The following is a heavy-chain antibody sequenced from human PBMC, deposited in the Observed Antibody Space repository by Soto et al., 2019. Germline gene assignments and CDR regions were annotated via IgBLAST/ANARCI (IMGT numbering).Heavy chain of an antibody. CDR1: GYTFTGYY. J-gene: IGHJ4*02. CDR3: AREMGYCSGGSCYPFDY. V-gene: IGHV1-2*02. D-gene: IGHD2-15*01. CDR2: INPNSGGT. Sequence: ASVKVSCKASGYTFTGYYMHWVRQAPGQGLEWMGWINPNSGGTNYAQKCQGRVTMTRDTSISTAYMELSRLRSDDTAVYYCAREMGYCSGGSCYPFDYWGQGTLVTVSS.